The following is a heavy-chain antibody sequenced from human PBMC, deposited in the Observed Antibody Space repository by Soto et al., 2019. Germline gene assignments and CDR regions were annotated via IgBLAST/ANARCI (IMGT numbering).Heavy chain of an antibody. CDR1: GFSLTTSGVG. J-gene: IGHJ4*02. D-gene: IGHD3-22*01. V-gene: IGHV2-5*02. CDR2: IYWDDDK. CDR3: AHRQNYDSSAYFQHYFDY. Sequence: SGPTLVNPTQTLTLTCTFSGFSLTTSGVGVGWIRQPPGKALEWLALIYWDDDKRYSPSLKSRLTITKDTSKNQVVLTLTDMDPVDTATYYCAHRQNYDSSAYFQHYFDYWGQGTLVTVSS.